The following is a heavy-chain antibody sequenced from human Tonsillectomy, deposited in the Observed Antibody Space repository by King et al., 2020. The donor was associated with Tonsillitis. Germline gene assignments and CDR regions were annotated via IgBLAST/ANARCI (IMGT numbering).Heavy chain of an antibody. CDR3: ALFITMIVVVIVANPYAFDI. CDR1: GFTFSSYE. D-gene: IGHD3-22*01. Sequence: VQLVESGGGLVQPGGSLRLSCAASGFTFSSYEMNWVRQAPGKGLEWVSYISSSGSTIYYADSVKGRFTISRDNAKNSLYLQMNSLRAEDTAVYYCALFITMIVVVIVANPYAFDIWGQGTMVTVSS. CDR2: ISSSGSTI. J-gene: IGHJ3*02. V-gene: IGHV3-48*03.